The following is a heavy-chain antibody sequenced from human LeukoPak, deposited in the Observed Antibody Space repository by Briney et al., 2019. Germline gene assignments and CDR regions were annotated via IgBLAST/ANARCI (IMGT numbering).Heavy chain of an antibody. CDR3: ARDRGIQLWSRDYYGMDV. CDR1: GDSVSSNSAA. Sequence: SQTLSLTCAISGDSVSSNSAAWNWIRQSPSRGLEWPGRTYYRSKWYNDYAVSVKSRITINPDTSKNQFSLQLNSVTPEDTAVYYCARDRGIQLWSRDYYGMDVWGQGTTVTVSS. D-gene: IGHD5-18*01. CDR2: TYYRSKWYN. V-gene: IGHV6-1*01. J-gene: IGHJ6*02.